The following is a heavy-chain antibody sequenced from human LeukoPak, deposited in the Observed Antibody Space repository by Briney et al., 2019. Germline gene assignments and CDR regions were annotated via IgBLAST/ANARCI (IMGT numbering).Heavy chain of an antibody. CDR2: IYYSGIT. D-gene: IGHD4-23*01. CDR3: ARDPNSAL. CDR1: GGSISSQY. J-gene: IGHJ4*02. V-gene: IGHV4-59*11. Sequence: PSETLSLTCTVSGGSISSQYWSLIRQPPGKGLEWIGYIYYSGITKYSPSLKSRVTISVDTSKNQFSLRLTSVTAADTAVYYCARDPNSALWGQGTLVTVSS.